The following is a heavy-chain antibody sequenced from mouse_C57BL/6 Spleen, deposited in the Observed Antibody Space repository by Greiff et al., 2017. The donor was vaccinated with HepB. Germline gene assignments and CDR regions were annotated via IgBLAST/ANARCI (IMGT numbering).Heavy chain of an antibody. CDR3: TRPIYYGYDASDY. D-gene: IGHD2-2*01. CDR1: GYTFTSYW. CDR2: IYPGNSDT. J-gene: IGHJ2*01. V-gene: IGHV1-5*01. Sequence: EVQLQQSGTVLARPGASVKMSCKTSGYTFTSYWMHWVKQRPGQGLEWIGAIYPGNSDTSYNQKFKGKAKLTAVTSASTAYMELRSLTNEDSAVYSCTRPIYYGYDASDYWGQGTTLTVSS.